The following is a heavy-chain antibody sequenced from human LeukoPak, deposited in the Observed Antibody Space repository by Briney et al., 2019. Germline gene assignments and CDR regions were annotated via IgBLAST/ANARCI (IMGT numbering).Heavy chain of an antibody. Sequence: GGSLRLSCAASGFTFISYGMHWVRQAPGKGLEWVAFIRYDGSNKYYADSVKGRFTISRDNSKNTLYLQMNSLRAEDTAVYYCAKGGVGAVYFDYWGQGTLVTVSS. J-gene: IGHJ4*02. V-gene: IGHV3-30*02. CDR1: GFTFISYG. CDR3: AKGGVGAVYFDY. D-gene: IGHD1-26*01. CDR2: IRYDGSNK.